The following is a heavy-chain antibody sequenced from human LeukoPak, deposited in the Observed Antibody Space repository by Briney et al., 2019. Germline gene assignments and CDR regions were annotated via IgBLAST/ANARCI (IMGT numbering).Heavy chain of an antibody. J-gene: IGHJ4*02. Sequence: GGSQRLSCAASGFTFSSYWMHWVRQAPGKGLVWVSRINSDGSSTSYADSVKGRFTISRDNAKNTLYLQMNSLRAEDTAVYYCASMPYSSWNFDYWGQGTLVTVSS. CDR1: GFTFSSYW. CDR3: ASMPYSSWNFDY. D-gene: IGHD6-6*01. V-gene: IGHV3-74*01. CDR2: INSDGSST.